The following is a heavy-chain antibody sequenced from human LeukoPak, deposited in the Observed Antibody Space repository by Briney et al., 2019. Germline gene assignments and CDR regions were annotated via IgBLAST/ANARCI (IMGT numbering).Heavy chain of an antibody. CDR3: ARGRPMGADY. Sequence: PGGSLRLSCAASGFTFSSYWMHWARQAPGKGLEWVSSISSSSSYIYYADSVKGRFTISRDNAKNSLYLQMNSLRAEDTAVYYCARGRPMGADYWGQGTLVTVSS. CDR2: ISSSSSYI. V-gene: IGHV3-21*01. D-gene: IGHD3-10*01. J-gene: IGHJ4*02. CDR1: GFTFSSYW.